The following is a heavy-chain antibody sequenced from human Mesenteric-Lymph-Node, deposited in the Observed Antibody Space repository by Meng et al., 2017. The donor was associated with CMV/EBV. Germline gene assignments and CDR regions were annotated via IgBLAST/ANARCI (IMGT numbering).Heavy chain of an antibody. CDR3: ARGSSYDILTGYFDY. J-gene: IGHJ4*02. V-gene: IGHV4-34*01. CDR1: CWSFSGYY. CDR2: INHIGSS. D-gene: IGHD3-9*01. Sequence: PPCCSVWLKPADRLYFTCGVYCWSFSGYYWDWFRQTPEKGLEWIGEINHIGSSTYNPSFTSRIIISVDTSTNQISLNMSSVTAADTAVYYCARGSSYDILTGYFDYWGQGALVTVFS.